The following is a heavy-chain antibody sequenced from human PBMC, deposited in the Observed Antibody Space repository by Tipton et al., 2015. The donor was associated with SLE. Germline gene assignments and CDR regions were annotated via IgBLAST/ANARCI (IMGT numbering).Heavy chain of an antibody. V-gene: IGHV4-4*08. CDR1: GGSISSYY. CDR3: ASPSIAAAGKGDYYYYYYYMDV. J-gene: IGHJ6*03. CDR2: IYTSGST. D-gene: IGHD6-13*01. Sequence: TLSLTCTVSGGSISSYYWSWIRQPPGKGLEWIGYIYTSGSTYYNPSLKSRVTISVDTSKNQFSLKLSSVTAADTAVYYCASPSIAAAGKGDYYYYYYYMDVWGKGTTVTVSS.